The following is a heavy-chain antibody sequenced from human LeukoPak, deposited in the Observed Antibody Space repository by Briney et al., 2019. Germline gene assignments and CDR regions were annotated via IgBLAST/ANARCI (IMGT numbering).Heavy chain of an antibody. CDR2: IYYSGST. V-gene: IGHV4-31*03. CDR1: GGSISSGGYY. D-gene: IGHD3-3*01. CDR3: ATAPARWSGYSFDGY. Sequence: SETLSLTCTVSGGSISSGGYYWSWIRQHPGKGLEWIGYIYYSGSTYYNPSLKSRVTISVDTSKNQFSLKLSSVTAADTAVYYCATAPARWSGYSFDGYWGQGTLVTVSS. J-gene: IGHJ4*02.